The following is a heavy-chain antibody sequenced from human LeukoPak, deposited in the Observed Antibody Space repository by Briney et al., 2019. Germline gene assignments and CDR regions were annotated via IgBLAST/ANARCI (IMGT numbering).Heavy chain of an antibody. CDR2: IYYSGST. Sequence: SETLSLTCTVSGGSISSYYWRWIRQPPGKGLEWIGYIYYSGSTNYNPSLKSRVTISVDTSKNQFSLKLSSVTAADTAVYYCARTDRNYYDSSGFDYWGQGTLVTVSS. CDR1: GGSISSYY. CDR3: ARTDRNYYDSSGFDY. J-gene: IGHJ4*02. D-gene: IGHD3-22*01. V-gene: IGHV4-59*01.